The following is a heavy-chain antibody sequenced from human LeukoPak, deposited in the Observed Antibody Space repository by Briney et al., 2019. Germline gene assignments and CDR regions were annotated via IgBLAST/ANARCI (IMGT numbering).Heavy chain of an antibody. CDR3: ARDDFPYYYDSSGYSPHY. Sequence: GGSLRLSCAASGFTFSSYSMNWVRQAPGKGLEWVSSISSSSSYIYYADSVKGRFTISRDNAKNSLYLQMNSLRAEDTAVYYCARDDFPYYYDSSGYSPHYWGQGTLVTVSS. CDR1: GFTFSSYS. CDR2: ISSSSSYI. J-gene: IGHJ4*02. V-gene: IGHV3-21*01. D-gene: IGHD3-22*01.